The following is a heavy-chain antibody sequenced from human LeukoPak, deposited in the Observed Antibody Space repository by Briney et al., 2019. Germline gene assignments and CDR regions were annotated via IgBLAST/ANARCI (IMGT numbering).Heavy chain of an antibody. CDR1: GFTFSNYA. J-gene: IGHJ4*02. D-gene: IGHD3-10*01. V-gene: IGHV3-23*01. CDR2: ISGSGGST. CDR3: AKDMGPLTGFAY. Sequence: GGSLRLSCAASGFTFSNYAMSWVRQAPGKGLEWVSTISGSGGSTYSADSVKGRFTISRDNSKNTVYLQMNSLRAEDTAVYYCAKDMGPLTGFAYWGQGTLVTVSS.